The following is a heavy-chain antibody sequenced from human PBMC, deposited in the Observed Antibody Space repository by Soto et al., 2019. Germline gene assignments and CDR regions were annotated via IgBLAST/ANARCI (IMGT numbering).Heavy chain of an antibody. V-gene: IGHV1-69*13. D-gene: IGHD4-17*01. J-gene: IGHJ4*02. CDR3: AREGYGDKSFDY. CDR1: GGTFSSYA. Sequence: ASVQVSCKASGGTFSSYAISWVRQAPGQGLEWMGGIIPIFGTANYAQKFQGRVTITADESTSTAYIELSSLRSEDTAVYYCAREGYGDKSFDYWGQGTRVTVSS. CDR2: IIPIFGTA.